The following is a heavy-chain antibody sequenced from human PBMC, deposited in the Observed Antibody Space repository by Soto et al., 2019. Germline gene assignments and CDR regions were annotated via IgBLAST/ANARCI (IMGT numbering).Heavy chain of an antibody. Sequence: SETLSLTCTVSGGSISLYYWTWIRQSPEKGLEWLGNIFYTGSSNYSPSLNSRLTISLDTSKNQFSLKLTSVTAADTAVYYCAREARGVNGACGNVFAIWGIGTKVTV. CDR1: GGSISLYY. CDR2: IFYTGSS. CDR3: AREARGVNGACGNVFAI. V-gene: IGHV4-59*12. D-gene: IGHD2-8*01. J-gene: IGHJ3*02.